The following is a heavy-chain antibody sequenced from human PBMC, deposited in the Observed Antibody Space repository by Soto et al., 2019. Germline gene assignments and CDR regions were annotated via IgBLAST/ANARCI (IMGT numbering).Heavy chain of an antibody. J-gene: IGHJ4*02. CDR2: ISYDGSNK. CDR3: ARALGAAVAGPDY. Sequence: GGSLRLSCAASGFTSSSYAMHWVRQAPGKGLEWVAVISYDGSNKYYADSVKGRFTISRDNSKNTLYLQMNSLRAEDTAVYYCARALGAAVAGPDYWGQGTLVTVSS. D-gene: IGHD6-19*01. V-gene: IGHV3-30-3*01. CDR1: GFTSSSYA.